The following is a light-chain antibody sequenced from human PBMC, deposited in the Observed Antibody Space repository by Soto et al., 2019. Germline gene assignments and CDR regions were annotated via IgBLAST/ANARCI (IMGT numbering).Light chain of an antibody. J-gene: IGLJ2*01. V-gene: IGLV1-44*01. CDR1: SSNIGSNT. CDR2: SNN. Sequence: QLVLTQPPSASGTPGQRVTISCSGSSSNIGSNTVNWYQQLPGTAPKLLIYSNNQRPSGVPDRFSGSKSGTSASLAISGRQSEDEADYYCAAWDDSLNGLVVFGGGTKLTVL. CDR3: AAWDDSLNGLVV.